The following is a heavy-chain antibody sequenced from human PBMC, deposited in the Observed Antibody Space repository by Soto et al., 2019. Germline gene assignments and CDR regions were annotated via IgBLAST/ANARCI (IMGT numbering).Heavy chain of an antibody. J-gene: IGHJ6*03. CDR1: GFTFSSYS. D-gene: IGHD2-8*01. V-gene: IGHV3-21*01. CDR2: ISSSSSYI. CDR3: ARDRGVCTNGVCSNYYYYMDV. Sequence: GGSLRLSCAASGFTFSSYSMNWVRQAPGKGLEWVSSISSSSSYIYYADSVKGRFTISRDNAKNSLYLQMNSLRAEDTAVYYCARDRGVCTNGVCSNYYYYMDVWGKGTTVTISS.